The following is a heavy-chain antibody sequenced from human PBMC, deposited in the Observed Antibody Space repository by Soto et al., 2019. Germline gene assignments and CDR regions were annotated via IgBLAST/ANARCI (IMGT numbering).Heavy chain of an antibody. CDR3: AKQGVSPAGLDYYMDV. V-gene: IGHV3-23*01. J-gene: IGHJ6*03. Sequence: GGSMILSCAASGFTFSSYSMSWVRQAPGKGLEWVSAISGSGGSTYYADSVKGRFTISRDNSKNTLYLQMNSLRAEDTAVYYCAKQGVSPAGLDYYMDVWGKGTTVTVSS. CDR2: ISGSGGST. CDR1: GFTFSSYS. D-gene: IGHD6-13*01.